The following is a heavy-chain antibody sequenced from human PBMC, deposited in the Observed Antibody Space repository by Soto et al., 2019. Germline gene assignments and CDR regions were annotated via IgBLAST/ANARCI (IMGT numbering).Heavy chain of an antibody. Sequence: SETLSLTCTVSGGSVSSGSYYWSWIRQPPGKGLEWIGYIYYSGSTNYNPSLKSRVTISVDTSKNQFSLKLSSVTAADTAVYYCARVAVRGVITLDYWGQGTLVTVSS. CDR3: ARVAVRGVITLDY. D-gene: IGHD3-10*01. CDR2: IYYSGST. CDR1: GGSVSSGSYY. J-gene: IGHJ4*02. V-gene: IGHV4-61*01.